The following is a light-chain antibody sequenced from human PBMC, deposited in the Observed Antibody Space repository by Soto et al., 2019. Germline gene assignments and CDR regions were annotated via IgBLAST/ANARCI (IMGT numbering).Light chain of an antibody. CDR3: QQRSNWPPIT. CDR2: DAS. J-gene: IGKJ4*01. Sequence: EIVLTQSPATLSLSPGERATVSGRATQSVRSHLAWQQQKPGQAPRLLMYDASNRATGIPARFSGRGSGTDFTLTISSLEPEHFAVCYCQQRSNWPPITFGGGTKVEIK. CDR1: QSVRSH. V-gene: IGKV3-11*01.